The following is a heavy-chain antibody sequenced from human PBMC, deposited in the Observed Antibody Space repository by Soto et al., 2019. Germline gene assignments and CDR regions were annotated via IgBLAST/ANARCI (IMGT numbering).Heavy chain of an antibody. Sequence: QAPGQGLEWMGWISAYNGNTNYARKLQGRVTMTTDTSTSTAYMELRSLSSDDTAVYYCARVFGQSDWFDPCGQRTLVTVSS. J-gene: IGHJ5*02. D-gene: IGHD2-21*01. V-gene: IGHV1-18*01. CDR2: ISAYNGNT. CDR3: ARVFGQSDWFDP.